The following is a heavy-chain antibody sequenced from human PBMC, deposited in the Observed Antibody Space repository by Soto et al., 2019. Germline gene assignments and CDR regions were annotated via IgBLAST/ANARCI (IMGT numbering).Heavy chain of an antibody. CDR3: AKDLREMATIRPDY. J-gene: IGHJ4*02. D-gene: IGHD5-12*01. CDR2: IYYSGST. Sequence: PSETLSLTCTVSGGSISSYYWSWIRQPPGKGLEWIGYIYYSGSTNYNPSLKSRVTISVDTSKDQFSLKLSSVTAEDTAVYYCAKDLREMATIRPDYWGQGILVTVSS. CDR1: GGSISSYY. V-gene: IGHV4-59*01.